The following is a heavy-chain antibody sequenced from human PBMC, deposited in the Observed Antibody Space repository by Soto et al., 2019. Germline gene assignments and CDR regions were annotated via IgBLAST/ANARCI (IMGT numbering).Heavy chain of an antibody. CDR1: GFSFSDHY. V-gene: IGHV3-72*01. CDR2: IRKNVNGYTT. D-gene: IGHD2-8*02. CDR3: ARVGCTGSTCSGYFVH. Sequence: GSLRLSCAASGFSFSDHYMDWVRQAPGKGLEWVGRIRKNVNGYTTEYAASVKGRFIISRDDSRKSLDLQMNSLKTEDTAVYYCARVGCTGSTCSGYFVHWGQGTPVTVSS. J-gene: IGHJ4*02.